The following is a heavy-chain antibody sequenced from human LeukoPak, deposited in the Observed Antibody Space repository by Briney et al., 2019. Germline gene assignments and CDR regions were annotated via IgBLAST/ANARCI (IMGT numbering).Heavy chain of an antibody. J-gene: IGHJ4*02. Sequence: ASVKVSCTASGYTFTSYYMHWVRQAPGQGLEWMGIINPSGGSTTYAQKFQDRVTMTRDTSTTTVYMDLSSLRSEDTAVYYCARAGYSGPFDSWGQGTLVTVSS. D-gene: IGHD5-12*01. CDR3: ARAGYSGPFDS. CDR1: GYTFTSYY. CDR2: INPSGGST. V-gene: IGHV1-46*01.